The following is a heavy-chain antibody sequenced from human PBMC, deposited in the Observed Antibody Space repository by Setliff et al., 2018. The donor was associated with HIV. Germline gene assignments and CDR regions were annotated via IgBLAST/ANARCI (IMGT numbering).Heavy chain of an antibody. CDR2: INAGDCNT. CDR1: GYIFSNFA. V-gene: IGHV1-3*01. CDR3: SRDGAYVWATYRYQGFDH. Sequence: ASVKVSCKASGYIFSNFAMHWVRQVPGPRLEWMGWINAGDCNTKYSQNIQGRVTITRDTSATTVYMELSRLRSEDTAVYYCSRDGAYVWATYRYQGFDHCGQRSLVTVSS. J-gene: IGHJ4*02. D-gene: IGHD3-16*02.